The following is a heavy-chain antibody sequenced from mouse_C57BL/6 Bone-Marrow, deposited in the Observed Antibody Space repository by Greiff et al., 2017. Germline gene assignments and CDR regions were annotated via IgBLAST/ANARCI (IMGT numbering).Heavy chain of an antibody. CDR1: GYTFTDYY. D-gene: IGHD4-1*02. J-gene: IGHJ2*01. CDR2: IYPGSGNT. CDR3: ARSSTGTLLFDY. Sequence: VQLQQSGAELVRPGASVKLSCKASGYTFTDYYINWVKQRPGQGLEWIARIYPGSGNTYYNEKFKSKATLTAEKSSSTAYMQLSSLTSEDSAVYFCARSSTGTLLFDYWGQGTTLTVSS. V-gene: IGHV1-76*01.